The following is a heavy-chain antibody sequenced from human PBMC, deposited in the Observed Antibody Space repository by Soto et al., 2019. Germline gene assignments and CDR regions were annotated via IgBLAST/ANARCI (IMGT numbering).Heavy chain of an antibody. CDR1: GGTFGSDA. J-gene: IGHJ5*02. D-gene: IGHD3-22*01. Sequence: QVHLMQSRAEVKKPGSSVKVSCKASGGTFGSDAITWVRQAPGQGLEWVGRIIPIFGTTNYAQNLQGRVTISADKSTLTSYMELHSLTSDDTALYYCARDRTDSGYYTNWLDPWGQGTQVTVSS. CDR3: ARDRTDSGYYTNWLDP. CDR2: IIPIFGTT. V-gene: IGHV1-69*06.